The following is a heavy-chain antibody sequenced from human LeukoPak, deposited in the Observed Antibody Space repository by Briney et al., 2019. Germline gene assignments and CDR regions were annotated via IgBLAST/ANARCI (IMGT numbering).Heavy chain of an antibody. CDR2: IYDSGTT. D-gene: IGHD2-21*02. J-gene: IGHJ4*02. Sequence: SETLSLTCTVSGDSISNNYWSWIRQSPGKGLEWIGFIYDSGTTTYKPSLKSRVTISLDMSKNQFSLRLSSVTPADTAVYYCVRSRYGDHFDYWGQGTLVTVSS. CDR3: VRSRYGDHFDY. V-gene: IGHV4-59*01. CDR1: GDSISNNY.